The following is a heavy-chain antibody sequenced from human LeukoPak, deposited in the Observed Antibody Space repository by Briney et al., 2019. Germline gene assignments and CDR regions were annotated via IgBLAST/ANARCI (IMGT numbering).Heavy chain of an antibody. CDR3: ARSSGWKYNIDY. V-gene: IGHV1-2*02. Sequence: ASVKVSCKASGYTFTSYGITWVRQAPGQGLEWMGWINPNSGGTNYAQKFQGRVTMTRDTSISTAYMELSRLRSDDTAMYYCARSSGWKYNIDYWGQGTLVTASS. CDR2: INPNSGGT. CDR1: GYTFTSYG. D-gene: IGHD6-19*01. J-gene: IGHJ4*02.